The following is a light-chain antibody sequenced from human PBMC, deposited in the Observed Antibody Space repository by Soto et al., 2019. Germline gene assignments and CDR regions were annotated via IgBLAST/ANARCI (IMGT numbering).Light chain of an antibody. CDR3: QQYSNWPLT. CDR1: QSVSSY. Sequence: EIVLTHSLAPLSLSPVDSXTLXRRASQSVSSYVAWYQQKPGQAPRLLIYDASNRATGIPARFSGSGSGTDFTLTISSLQAEDFAVYYCQQYSNWPLTFGQGTKVDI. CDR2: DAS. V-gene: IGKV3-11*01. J-gene: IGKJ1*01.